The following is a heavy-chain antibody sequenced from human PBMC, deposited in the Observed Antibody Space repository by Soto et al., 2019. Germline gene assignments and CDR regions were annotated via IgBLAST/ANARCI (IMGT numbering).Heavy chain of an antibody. D-gene: IGHD6-19*01. CDR3: SGHGSGSA. CDR1: GFTFSNYD. J-gene: IGHJ5*02. V-gene: IGHV3-23*01. CDR2: ISGSGGRT. Sequence: GASWRLSCAASGFTFSNYDMSWVRQAPGKGLEWVSSISGSGGRTYYADSVKGRFTISRDISKNTLFLQMNSLRAEDTAVCYCSGHGSGSAWGQGTLVTVSS.